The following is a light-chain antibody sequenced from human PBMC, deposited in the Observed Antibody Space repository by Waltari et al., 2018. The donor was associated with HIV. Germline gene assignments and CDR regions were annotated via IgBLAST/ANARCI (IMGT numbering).Light chain of an antibody. J-gene: IGLJ3*02. CDR2: EVN. Sequence: QSALTQPASLSGSPGQSITISCTGTSSDVGAYDYVSWYQQHPGKAPKLIIYEVNNRPSGVSDRFSGSKSGDTASLTISGLHVEDEADYYCRSFANTNHVLFGGGTKLTVL. CDR1: SSDVGAYDY. CDR3: RSFANTNHVL. V-gene: IGLV2-14*01.